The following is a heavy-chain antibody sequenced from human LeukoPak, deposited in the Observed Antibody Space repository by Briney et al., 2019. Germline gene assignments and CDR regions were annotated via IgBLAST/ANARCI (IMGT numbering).Heavy chain of an antibody. CDR1: GGSISSSSYY. V-gene: IGHV4-39*07. D-gene: IGHD6-19*01. CDR2: IYYSGST. CDR3: ARIPGIAVAGTLFDY. Sequence: SETLSLTCTVSGGSISSSSYYWGWIRQRPGKGLEWIGSIYYSGSTYYNPSLKSRVTISVDTSKNQFSLKLSSVTAADTAVYYCARIPGIAVAGTLFDYWGQGTLVTVSS. J-gene: IGHJ4*02.